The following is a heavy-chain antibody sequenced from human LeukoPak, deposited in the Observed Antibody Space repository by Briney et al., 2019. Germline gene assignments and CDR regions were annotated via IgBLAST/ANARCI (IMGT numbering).Heavy chain of an antibody. J-gene: IGHJ4*02. CDR2: ISPNGDAT. D-gene: IGHD2-8*02. V-gene: IGHV3-23*01. Sequence: SGGSLRLSCAASGFTFSSYVMSWVRQAPGKGLDWVSAISPNGDATYYADSAKGRFTISRDNSKNTLYLQMNSLRADDAAVYSCAKDLFSDAWYWRGFDYWGQGTLVTVSS. CDR1: GFTFSSYV. CDR3: AKDLFSDAWYWRGFDY.